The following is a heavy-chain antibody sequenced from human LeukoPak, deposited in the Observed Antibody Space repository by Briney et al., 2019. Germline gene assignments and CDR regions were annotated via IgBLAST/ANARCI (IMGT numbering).Heavy chain of an antibody. CDR3: AGDLISGSGSLGY. V-gene: IGHV3-74*01. J-gene: IGHJ4*02. D-gene: IGHD3-10*01. CDR2: INTNGSPT. CDR1: GFTFSSYW. Sequence: GGSLRLSCAASGFTFSSYWMHWVRQAPGKGLVWFARINTNGSPTQYADSVKGRFTISRDNAKTTLYLQMNSLRDEDTAVYYCAGDLISGSGSLGYWGQGTLVTVSS.